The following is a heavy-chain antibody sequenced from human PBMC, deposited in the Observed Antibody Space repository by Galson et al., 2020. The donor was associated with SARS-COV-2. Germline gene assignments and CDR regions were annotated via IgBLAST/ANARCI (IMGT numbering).Heavy chain of an antibody. V-gene: IGHV3-73*01. J-gene: IGHJ5*02. CDR2: IKIKANNYAT. CDR1: GFTFSGSA. Sequence: GGSLRLSCAASGFTFSGSAIHWVRQASGKGLEWVGRIKIKANNYATAYAASVNGRFTLSRDDSKNTAYLQMNSLRSEDTAVYYCTIGYRSSTTCYPRFDPWGQGTLVTVSS. D-gene: IGHD2-2*01. CDR3: TIGYRSSTTCYPRFDP.